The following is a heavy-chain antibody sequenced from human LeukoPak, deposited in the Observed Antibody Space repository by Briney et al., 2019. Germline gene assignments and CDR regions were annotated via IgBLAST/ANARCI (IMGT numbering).Heavy chain of an antibody. CDR3: ARDRLRIAAAGTPYF. CDR1: GYTFTSYY. Sequence: ASVKVSCKASGYTFTSYYMHWVRQAPGQGLEWMGIINPSGGSTSYAQKFQGRVTMTRDTSTSTVYMELSNLRSEDTAVYYCARDRLRIAAAGTPYFWGQGTLVTVSS. D-gene: IGHD6-13*01. J-gene: IGHJ4*02. CDR2: INPSGGST. V-gene: IGHV1-46*01.